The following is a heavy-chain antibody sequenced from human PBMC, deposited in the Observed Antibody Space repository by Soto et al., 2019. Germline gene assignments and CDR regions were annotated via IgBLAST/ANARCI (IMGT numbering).Heavy chain of an antibody. V-gene: IGHV3-13*05. D-gene: IGHD2-2*02. J-gene: IGHJ6*02. CDR3: ARGLGYCSSTSCYTWLGMDV. Sequence: GGSLRLSCAASGFTFSSYDMHWVRQATGKGLEWVSAIGTAGDPYYPGSVKGRFTISRENAKNSLYLQMNSLRAGDTAVYYCARGLGYCSSTSCYTWLGMDVWGQGTTVTVSS. CDR2: IGTAGDP. CDR1: GFTFSSYD.